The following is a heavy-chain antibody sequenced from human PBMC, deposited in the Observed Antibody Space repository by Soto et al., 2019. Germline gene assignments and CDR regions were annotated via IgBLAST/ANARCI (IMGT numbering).Heavy chain of an antibody. CDR2: ISYDGSNK. V-gene: IGHV3-30-3*01. D-gene: IGHD3-16*01. J-gene: IGHJ4*02. CDR3: ATLGEPHDY. Sequence: GGSLRLSCAASGFTFSSYAMHWVRQAPGKGLEWVAVISYDGSNKYYADSVKGRFTTSRDNSKNTLYLQMNSLRAEDTAVYYCATLGEPHDYWGQGTLVTVSS. CDR1: GFTFSSYA.